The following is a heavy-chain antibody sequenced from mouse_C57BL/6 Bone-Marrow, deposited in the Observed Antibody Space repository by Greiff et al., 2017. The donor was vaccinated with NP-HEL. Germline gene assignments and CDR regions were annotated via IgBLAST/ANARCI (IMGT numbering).Heavy chain of an antibody. CDR2: SRNKANDYTT. Sequence: EVKLMESGGGLVQSGRSLRLSCATSGFTFSDFYMEWVRQAPGKGLEWIAASRNKANDYTTEYSASVKGRFIVARDTSQSILYLQMNALRAEDTPIYYCARDEGYYGYFDVWGTGTTVTVSS. V-gene: IGHV7-1*01. J-gene: IGHJ1*03. CDR3: ARDEGYYGYFDV. D-gene: IGHD2-2*01. CDR1: GFTFSDFY.